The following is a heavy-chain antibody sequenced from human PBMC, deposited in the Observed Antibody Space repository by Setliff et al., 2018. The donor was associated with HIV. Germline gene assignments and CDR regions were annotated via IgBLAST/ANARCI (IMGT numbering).Heavy chain of an antibody. CDR1: GGSISSDY. CDR2: VYISGST. D-gene: IGHD3-10*01. J-gene: IGHJ4*02. CDR3: ARQGLTMNPGVPAPILYFFDY. Sequence: SETLSLTCTVSGGSISSDYWSWIRQPAGKGLEWIGRVYISGSTNYSPSLRSRVTMSVDTSKNQFSLNLNSVTATDTAVYFCARQGLTMNPGVPAPILYFFDYWGQGILVTVSS. V-gene: IGHV4-4*07.